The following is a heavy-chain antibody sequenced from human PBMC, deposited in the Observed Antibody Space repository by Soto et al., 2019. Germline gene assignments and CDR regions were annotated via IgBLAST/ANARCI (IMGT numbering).Heavy chain of an antibody. Sequence: QVQLVQSGAEVKKPGSSVKVSCKASGGTFSSYAISRVRQAPGQGLEWMGGIIPIFGTANYAQKFQGRVTITADESTSTAYMELSSLRSEDTAVYYCARDGVYSSGWTTTPGWFDPWGQGTLVTVSS. CDR2: IIPIFGTA. D-gene: IGHD6-19*01. V-gene: IGHV1-69*01. CDR3: ARDGVYSSGWTTTPGWFDP. J-gene: IGHJ5*02. CDR1: GGTFSSYA.